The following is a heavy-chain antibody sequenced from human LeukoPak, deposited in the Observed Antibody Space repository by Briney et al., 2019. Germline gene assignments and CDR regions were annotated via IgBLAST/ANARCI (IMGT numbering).Heavy chain of an antibody. J-gene: IGHJ4*02. V-gene: IGHV1-46*01. CDR3: VRNLMQFTGLAY. Sequence: ASVKVSCKASGYTFTGYYMHWVRQAPGQGLEWMGKINPSGGSTTYAQQFQGRVSMTRDLSMSTVYMELSSLKSEDTAVYYCVRNLMQFTGLAYWGQGTLVTVSS. CDR1: GYTFTGYY. D-gene: IGHD2-8*02. CDR2: INPSGGST.